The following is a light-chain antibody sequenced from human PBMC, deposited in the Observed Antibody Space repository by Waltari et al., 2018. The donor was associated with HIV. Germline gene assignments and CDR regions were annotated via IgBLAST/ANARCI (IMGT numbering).Light chain of an antibody. V-gene: IGLV1-47*01. CDR3: VAWDDSLGGYV. CDR1: TSHVRTKT. J-gene: IGLJ1*01. Sequence: CVRPQPPSASGTLGPSVTISCPGSTSHVRTKTVYCFQQVSGTAPKLLIYRDYQRRSGIPDRFSGSKSGAAASLTISGVRSEDEADYYCVAWDDSLGGYVFGTGTKVSVL. CDR2: RDY.